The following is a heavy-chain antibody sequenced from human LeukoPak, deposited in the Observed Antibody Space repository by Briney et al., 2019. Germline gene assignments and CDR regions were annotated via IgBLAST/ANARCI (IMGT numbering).Heavy chain of an antibody. CDR2: IYSGGST. V-gene: IGHV3-53*01. CDR1: GFTIRSNY. Sequence: GGSLRLSCAASGFTIRSNYMSWVRQAPGKGLEWVSVIYSGGSTYYADSVKGRFTISRDNSKNTLYLQINSLRAEDTAVYYCAKDHLPGIVVADRDYWGQGTLVTVSS. CDR3: AKDHLPGIVVADRDY. J-gene: IGHJ4*02. D-gene: IGHD6-19*01.